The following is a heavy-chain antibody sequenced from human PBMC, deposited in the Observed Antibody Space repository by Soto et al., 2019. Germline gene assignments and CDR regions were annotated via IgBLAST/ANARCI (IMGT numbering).Heavy chain of an antibody. D-gene: IGHD3-3*01. CDR1: GGSISSGDYY. J-gene: IGHJ5*02. CDR3: ARVGLYDFWSGYYDWFDP. Sequence: SETLSLTCTVSGGSISSGDYYWSWIRQPPGKGLEWIGYTYYSGSTYYNPSLKSRVTISVDTSKNQFSLKLSSVTAADTAVYYCARVGLYDFWSGYYDWFDPWGQGTLVTVSS. V-gene: IGHV4-30-4*01. CDR2: TYYSGST.